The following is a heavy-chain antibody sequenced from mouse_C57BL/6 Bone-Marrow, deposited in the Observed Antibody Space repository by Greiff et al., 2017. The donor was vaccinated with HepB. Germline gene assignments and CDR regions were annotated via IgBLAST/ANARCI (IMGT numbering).Heavy chain of an antibody. CDR2: IRSKSSNYAT. J-gene: IGHJ4*01. CDR1: GFTFNTYA. CDR3: VRAVDYDVRAYAMDY. D-gene: IGHD2-4*01. V-gene: IGHV10-3*01. Sequence: EVQVVESGGGLVQPKGSLKLSCAASGFTFNTYAMHWVRQAPGKGLEWVARIRSKSSNYATYYADSVKDRFTISRDDSQSMLYLQMNNLKTEDTAMYYCVRAVDYDVRAYAMDYWGQGTSVTVSS.